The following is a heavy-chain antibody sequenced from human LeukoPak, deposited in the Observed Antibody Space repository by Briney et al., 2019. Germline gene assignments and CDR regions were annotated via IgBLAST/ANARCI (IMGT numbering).Heavy chain of an antibody. Sequence: SETLSLTCTVSGGSISSYYWSWIRQPPGKGLDWIGYIYYSGSTNYNPSLKSRVTISVDTSKNQFSLKLSSVTAADTAVYYCARSLGSNSGLFDYWGQGTLVTVSS. V-gene: IGHV4-59*01. CDR3: ARSLGSNSGLFDY. CDR1: GGSISSYY. D-gene: IGHD2/OR15-2a*01. J-gene: IGHJ4*02. CDR2: IYYSGST.